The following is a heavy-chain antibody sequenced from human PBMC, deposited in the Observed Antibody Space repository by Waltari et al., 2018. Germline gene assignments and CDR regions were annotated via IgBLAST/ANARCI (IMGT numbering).Heavy chain of an antibody. D-gene: IGHD4-17*01. V-gene: IGHV3-23*01. Sequence: EVQLLESGGGLVQWGGSLRLSCAASGFTFSNYAMSWVRQAPGKGLEWVSAISGSGGSTFYADSVKGRFTISRDNSKNTLFLQMNSLRAEDTAVYYCAKEGDGDYVSPDYWGQGTLVTVSS. CDR3: AKEGDGDYVSPDY. CDR1: GFTFSNYA. CDR2: ISGSGGST. J-gene: IGHJ4*02.